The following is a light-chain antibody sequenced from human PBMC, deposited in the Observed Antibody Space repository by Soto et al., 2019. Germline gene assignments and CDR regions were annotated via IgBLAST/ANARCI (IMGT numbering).Light chain of an antibody. J-gene: IGKJ1*01. CDR1: QSAGNF. CDR2: YIS. V-gene: IGKV3D-15*01. Sequence: EIVMPQSPATLSVSPGETASLSCRASQSAGNFLAWYQQKPGQAPRLLIYYISTRATGIPARFSGSGSGTEFTLTISSLQSEDFAVYHCQHYNSWPRTWTFGQGTKVDIK. CDR3: QHYNSWPRTWT.